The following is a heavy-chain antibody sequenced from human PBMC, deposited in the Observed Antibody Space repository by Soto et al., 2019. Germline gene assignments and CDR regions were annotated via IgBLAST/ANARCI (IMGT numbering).Heavy chain of an antibody. Sequence: PGGSLRLSCAASGFTFSSYAMHWVRQAPGKGLEWVAVISYDGSNKYYADSARGRFTISRDNSKNTLYLQMSSLRAEDSAVYFCARGSRDSYPGSRIFDLWGRGTRVTVSS. CDR2: ISYDGSNK. CDR3: ARGSRDSYPGSRIFDL. CDR1: GFTFSSYA. J-gene: IGHJ4*02. V-gene: IGHV3-30-3*01. D-gene: IGHD3-10*01.